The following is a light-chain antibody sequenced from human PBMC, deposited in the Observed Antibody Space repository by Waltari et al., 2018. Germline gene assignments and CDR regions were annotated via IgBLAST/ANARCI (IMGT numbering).Light chain of an antibody. CDR3: QQYGRSWNT. J-gene: IGKJ2*01. V-gene: IGKV3-20*01. CDR2: GSS. CDR1: QSVSSND. Sequence: EIVLTQSPGTLSLSPGERATLSCRASQSVSSNDLAWYQQRPGQAPRFLIHGSSSRATGIPDRFSGSGSGIDFTLIISRLEPEDFAVYYCQQYGRSWNTFGQGTKLEIK.